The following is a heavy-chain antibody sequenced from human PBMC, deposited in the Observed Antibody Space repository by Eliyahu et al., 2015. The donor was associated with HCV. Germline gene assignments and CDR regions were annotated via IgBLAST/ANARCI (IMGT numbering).Heavy chain of an antibody. CDR1: GYTFSGFY. CDR2: INPDSGAT. Sequence: QVQLVQSGAEVKKPGAXVKVSCKASGYTFSGFYLHWVRQAPGQGLEWMGWINPDSGATKYAQKXQGRVTMTRDTSISTAYMDLRRLRSDDTAVYFCARHFGVVKDYYYYYGVDVWGQGTTVTVSS. CDR3: ARHFGVVKDYYYYYGVDV. J-gene: IGHJ6*02. D-gene: IGHD3-3*01. V-gene: IGHV1-2*02.